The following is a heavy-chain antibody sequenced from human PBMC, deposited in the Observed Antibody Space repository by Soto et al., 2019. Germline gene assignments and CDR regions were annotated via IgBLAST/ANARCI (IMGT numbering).Heavy chain of an antibody. CDR2: ISGSGGST. J-gene: IGHJ6*02. Sequence: LRLSCAASGFTFSSYAMSWVRQAPGKGLEWVSAISGSGGSTYYADSVKGRFTISRDNSKNTLYLQMNSLRAEDTAVYYCAKDYYDSSGYPNYYYYYGMDVWGQGTTVTVSS. CDR1: GFTFSSYA. CDR3: AKDYYDSSGYPNYYYYYGMDV. D-gene: IGHD3-22*01. V-gene: IGHV3-23*01.